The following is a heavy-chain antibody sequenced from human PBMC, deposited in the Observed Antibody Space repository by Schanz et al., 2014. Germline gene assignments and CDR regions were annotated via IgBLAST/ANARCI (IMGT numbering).Heavy chain of an antibody. CDR2: INPSGGST. V-gene: IGHV1-46*03. J-gene: IGHJ4*02. D-gene: IGHD6-13*01. CDR1: GYSFTTYD. CDR3: ARDGEAAAGCDY. Sequence: VQLVESGAEVKKPGASVRVSCKASGYSFTTYDVNWVRQAPGQGLEWMGIINPSGGSTSYAQKFQGRVTMTRDTSTSTVYMERSSLRSEDTAGYYCARDGEAAAGCDYWGQGTLVTVSS.